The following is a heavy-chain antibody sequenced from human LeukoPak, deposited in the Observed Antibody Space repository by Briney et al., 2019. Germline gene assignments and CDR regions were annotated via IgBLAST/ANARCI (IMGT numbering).Heavy chain of an antibody. D-gene: IGHD5-12*01. CDR1: GFTFNSYW. CDR2: IKNDGSYT. J-gene: IGHJ4*02. Sequence: GGSLRLSCSASGFTFNSYWMHWVRQVPGRGLVWVSRIKNDGSYTNYAESVKGRFTISRDNAKNILYLQMNSLRAEDTAVYYCVRGDSGYPDYWGQGTLVTVSS. CDR3: VRGDSGYPDY. V-gene: IGHV3-74*01.